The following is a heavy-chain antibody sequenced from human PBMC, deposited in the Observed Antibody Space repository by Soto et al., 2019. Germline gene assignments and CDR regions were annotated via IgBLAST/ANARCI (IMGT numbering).Heavy chain of an antibody. D-gene: IGHD4-17*01. CDR2: IWYDGSNK. J-gene: IGHJ6*03. V-gene: IGHV3-30*02. Sequence: GGSLRLSCAASGFTFSSYGMHWVRQAPGKGLEWVAVIWYDGSNKYYADSVKGRFTISRDNSKNTLYLQMNSLRAEDTAVYYCAKASSNGDYAYYYYYMDVWGKGTTVTVSS. CDR1: GFTFSSYG. CDR3: AKASSNGDYAYYYYYMDV.